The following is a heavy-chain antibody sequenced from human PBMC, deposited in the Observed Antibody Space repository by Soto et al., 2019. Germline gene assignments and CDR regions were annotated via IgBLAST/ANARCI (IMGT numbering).Heavy chain of an antibody. J-gene: IGHJ4*02. CDR3: AKDGGYCSSSSCYVGGDY. Sequence: VGSLILSCAASGFTFSDYSMSWVRQAPGKGLDWVSAISGSGGSTYYADSVKGRFTISRDNSKNTLYLQMNSLRAGDTAVYYCAKDGGYCSSSSCYVGGDYWGQGTLVTVSS. CDR1: GFTFSDYS. D-gene: IGHD2-2*01. CDR2: ISGSGGST. V-gene: IGHV3-23*01.